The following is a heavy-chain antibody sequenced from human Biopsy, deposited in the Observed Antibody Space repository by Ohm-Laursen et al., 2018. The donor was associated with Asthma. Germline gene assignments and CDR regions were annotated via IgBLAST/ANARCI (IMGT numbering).Heavy chain of an antibody. V-gene: IGHV3-23*01. J-gene: IGHJ4*02. D-gene: IGHD3-9*01. CDR3: AKDRDYDILTGPPVFDY. CDR2: ISGSGGST. Sequence: SLRLSCAASGFTFSSYAMHWVRQAPGKGLEWVSAISGSGGSTYYADSVKGRFTISRDNSKNTLYLQMNSLRAEDTAAYYCAKDRDYDILTGPPVFDYWGQGTLVTVSS. CDR1: GFTFSSYA.